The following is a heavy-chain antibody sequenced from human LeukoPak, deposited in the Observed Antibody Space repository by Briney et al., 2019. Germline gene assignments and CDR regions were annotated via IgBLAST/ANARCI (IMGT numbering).Heavy chain of an antibody. Sequence: QPGESLRLSCAASGFTFSSYEMNWVRQAPGKGLEWISYISPNDVNRYYVDSVKGRFTVSRDNAKNSLFLQMNSLRVEDTAVYYCAGSGSPDDHWGQGTLVTVSS. CDR3: AGSGSPDDH. CDR2: ISPNDVNR. V-gene: IGHV3-48*03. D-gene: IGHD3-10*01. CDR1: GFTFSSYE. J-gene: IGHJ4*02.